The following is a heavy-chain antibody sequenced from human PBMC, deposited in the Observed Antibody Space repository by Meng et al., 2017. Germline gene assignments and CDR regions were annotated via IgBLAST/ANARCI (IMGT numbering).Heavy chain of an antibody. CDR1: GYTFTSYA. V-gene: IGHV7-4-1*02. J-gene: IGHJ5*02. Sequence: VHLVQSGCELKKPGGSVKVSCKAFGYTFTSYAMNWVRQAPGQGLEWMGWINTNTGNPTYAQGFTGRFVFSLDTSVSTAYLQISSLKAEDTAVYYCARLVAGTFGQLFDPWGQGTLVTVSS. CDR3: ARLVAGTFGQLFDP. CDR2: INTNTGNP. D-gene: IGHD2-15*01.